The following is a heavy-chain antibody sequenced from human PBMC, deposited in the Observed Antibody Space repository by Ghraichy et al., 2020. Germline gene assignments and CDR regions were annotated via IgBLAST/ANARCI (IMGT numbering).Heavy chain of an antibody. Sequence: ASVKVSCKASGYTFTSYYMHWVRQAPGQGLEWMGIINPSGGSTSYAQKFQGRVTMTRDTSTSTVYMELSSLRSEDTAVYYCARDAPQISSSWYFGYYYYYYGMDVWGQGTTVTVSS. CDR3: ARDAPQISSSWYFGYYYYYYGMDV. CDR2: INPSGGST. J-gene: IGHJ6*02. D-gene: IGHD6-13*01. CDR1: GYTFTSYY. V-gene: IGHV1-46*03.